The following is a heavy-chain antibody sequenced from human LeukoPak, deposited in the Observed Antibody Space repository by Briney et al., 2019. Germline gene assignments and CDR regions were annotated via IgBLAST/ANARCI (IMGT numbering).Heavy chain of an antibody. Sequence: PSETLSLTCTVSGGSISSYYWSWIRQPPGKGLEWIGYIYYSGSTNYNPSLKSRVTISVDTSKDQFSLKLSSVTAADTAVYYCARGGVRGVIIKNWFDPWGQGTLVTVSS. V-gene: IGHV4-59*12. J-gene: IGHJ5*02. D-gene: IGHD3-10*01. CDR3: ARGGVRGVIIKNWFDP. CDR2: IYYSGST. CDR1: GGSISSYY.